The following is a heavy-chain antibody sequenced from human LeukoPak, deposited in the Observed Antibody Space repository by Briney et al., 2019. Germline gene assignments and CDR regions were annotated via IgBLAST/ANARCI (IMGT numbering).Heavy chain of an antibody. CDR3: VRDHCSSTSCYYDNWFDP. Sequence: ASVKVSCKASGYTFTSYGISWVRLASGQGREWMGWINPYNGNTNYAQEFQDRVTMTTDTSTSTAYMELRSLRSDDTAVYYCVRDHCSSTSCYYDNWFDPWGQGTLVTVSS. CDR1: GYTFTSYG. D-gene: IGHD2-2*01. V-gene: IGHV1-18*01. J-gene: IGHJ5*02. CDR2: INPYNGNT.